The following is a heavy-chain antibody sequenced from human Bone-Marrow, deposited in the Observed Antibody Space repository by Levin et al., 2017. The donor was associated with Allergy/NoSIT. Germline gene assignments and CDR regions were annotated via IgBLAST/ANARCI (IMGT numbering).Heavy chain of an antibody. V-gene: IGHV4-4*02. Sequence: LSCGVSDGSISSSNWWTWVRQPPGKGLEWIGEIYHSGSTNYNPSLKSRVTISVEKSKNQFSLKLSSVTAADTAVYYCARRNVLAPGEDWFDPWGQGTLVTVSS. J-gene: IGHJ5*02. D-gene: IGHD7-27*01. CDR2: IYHSGST. CDR1: DGSISSSNW. CDR3: ARRNVLAPGEDWFDP.